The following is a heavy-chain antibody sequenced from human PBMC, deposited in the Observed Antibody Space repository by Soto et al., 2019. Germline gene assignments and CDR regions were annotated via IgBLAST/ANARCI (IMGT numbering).Heavy chain of an antibody. CDR2: ISATGIST. V-gene: IGHV3-23*01. D-gene: IGHD1-1*01. J-gene: IGHJ4*01. CDR3: ARDKDASSWTGFDF. CDR1: GFTFANYA. Sequence: GGSLRLSCAASGFTFANYAMSWVRQAPGKGLEWVSAISATGISTHYADSVKGRVTISRDNSANTLSLEMSSLTAEDTAVYYCARDKDASSWTGFDFWGHGTLDT.